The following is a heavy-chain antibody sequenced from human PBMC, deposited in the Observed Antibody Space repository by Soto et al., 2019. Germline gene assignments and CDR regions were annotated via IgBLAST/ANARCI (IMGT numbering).Heavy chain of an antibody. CDR1: GFTFSSYW. CDR3: ARGLPHTMWYYYYMDV. Sequence: GGSLRLSCAASGFTFSSYWMSWVRQAPGKGLEWVAKIKQDGSEKYYVDSVKGRFTISGDNAKNSLYLQMNSLRAEDTAVYYCARGLPHTMWYYYYMDVWGKGTTVTVSS. J-gene: IGHJ6*03. V-gene: IGHV3-7*01. D-gene: IGHD3-3*01. CDR2: IKQDGSEK.